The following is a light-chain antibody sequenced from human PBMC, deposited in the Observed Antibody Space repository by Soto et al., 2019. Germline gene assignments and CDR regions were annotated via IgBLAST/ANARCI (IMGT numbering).Light chain of an antibody. CDR3: SSYTSSSTYV. Sequence: QSVLTQPASVSGSPGQSITISCTGTSSDVGGYISVSWYQQHPGKAPKLMIYEVSNRPSGVSSLFSGSKSGNTASLAISGLQAEDEADYYCSSYTSSSTYVFGTGTKVTVL. J-gene: IGLJ1*01. V-gene: IGLV2-14*01. CDR1: SSDVGGYIS. CDR2: EVS.